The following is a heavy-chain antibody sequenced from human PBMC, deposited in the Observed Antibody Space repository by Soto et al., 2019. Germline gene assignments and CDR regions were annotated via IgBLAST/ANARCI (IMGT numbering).Heavy chain of an antibody. CDR1: GGSISSYY. D-gene: IGHD3-22*01. V-gene: IGHV4-59*07. J-gene: IGHJ3*02. Sequence: SDTLCLTCSFAGGSISSYYWSWIRQPPGKGLEWIAYIYYSGSTSYNPSLKSRVSISLDTSKNQFSLKLSSVTAADTAVYYCARTYDGSGPNSGGYGFDIWGQGTMVTVS. CDR3: ARTYDGSGPNSGGYGFDI. CDR2: IYYSGST.